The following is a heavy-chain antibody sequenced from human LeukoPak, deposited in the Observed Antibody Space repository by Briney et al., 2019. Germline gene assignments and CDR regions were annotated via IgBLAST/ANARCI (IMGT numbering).Heavy chain of an antibody. CDR2: MNPNSGNT. CDR1: GYTFTSYD. CDR3: ARGREDYYDSSGHGIIDY. Sequence: GASGKVSCKASGYTFTSYDINWVRQATGQGLEWRGWMNPNSGNTGYAQKFQGRVTMTRNTSISTAYMELSSLRSEDTAVYYCARGREDYYDSSGHGIIDYWGQGTLVTVSS. V-gene: IGHV1-8*01. J-gene: IGHJ4*02. D-gene: IGHD3-22*01.